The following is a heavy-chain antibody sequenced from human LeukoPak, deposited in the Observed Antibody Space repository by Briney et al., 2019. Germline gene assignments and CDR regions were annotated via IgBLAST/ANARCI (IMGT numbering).Heavy chain of an antibody. CDR3: ARLYYYDSSGYYYDAFDT. J-gene: IGHJ3*02. CDR1: GGTFSSYA. CDR2: IIPIFGTA. D-gene: IGHD3-22*01. V-gene: IGHV1-69*13. Sequence: GASVKVSCKASGGTFSSYAISWVRQAPGQGLEWMGGIIPIFGTANYAQKFQGRVTITADESTSTAYMELSSLRSEDTAVYYCARLYYYDSSGYYYDAFDTWGQGTMVTVSS.